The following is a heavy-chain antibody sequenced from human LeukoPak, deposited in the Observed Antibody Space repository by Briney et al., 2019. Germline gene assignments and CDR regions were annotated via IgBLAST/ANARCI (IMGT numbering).Heavy chain of an antibody. J-gene: IGHJ4*02. Sequence: PGGSLRLSCAASTFTFSNYWMNWVRQAPGKGLEWVATIKHDGSEKHYVDSVEGRFTISRDNAMNSLYLQMNSLRAEVTAVYYCARDRGLSGYDLCDYWGQGTLVTVSS. V-gene: IGHV3-7*01. CDR1: TFTFSNYW. D-gene: IGHD5-12*01. CDR2: IKHDGSEK. CDR3: ARDRGLSGYDLCDY.